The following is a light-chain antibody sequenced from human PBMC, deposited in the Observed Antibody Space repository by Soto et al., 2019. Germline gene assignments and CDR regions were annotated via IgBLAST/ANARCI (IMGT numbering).Light chain of an antibody. Sequence: SVLPNSTATLSFSPGEIANISLRASQSVSSYLAWYQQKPGQAPRLLIYDASNRATGIPARFSGSGSGTDFTLTITRLEPEDFAMYYCQKFSSYPLTCGRGTKGDIK. V-gene: IGKV3-11*01. CDR3: QKFSSYPLT. CDR2: DAS. CDR1: QSVSSY. J-gene: IGKJ4*01.